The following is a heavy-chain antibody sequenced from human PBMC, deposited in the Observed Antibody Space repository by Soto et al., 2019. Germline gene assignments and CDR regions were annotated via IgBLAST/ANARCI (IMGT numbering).Heavy chain of an antibody. V-gene: IGHV4-59*01. Sequence: ETLSLTCTVSGGSISSYYWSWIRQPPGKGLEWIGYIYYSGSTNYNPSLKSRVTISVDTSKNQFSLKLSSVTAADTAVYYCARSYYYDSSGYPYYYYYYGMDVWGQGTTVTVSS. CDR2: IYYSGST. J-gene: IGHJ6*02. D-gene: IGHD3-22*01. CDR1: GGSISSYY. CDR3: ARSYYYDSSGYPYYYYYYGMDV.